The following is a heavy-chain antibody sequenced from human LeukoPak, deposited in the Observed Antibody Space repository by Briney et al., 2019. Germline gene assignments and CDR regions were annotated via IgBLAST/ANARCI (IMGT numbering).Heavy chain of an antibody. V-gene: IGHV1-46*01. J-gene: IGHJ4*02. Sequence: ASVKVSCKASGYTFTSYYMHWVRQAPGQGLEWMGIINPSGGSTSYAQKFQGRVTMTGDMSTSTVYMELSSLRSEDTAVYYCARDLRTVTTGAPYYFDYWGQGTLVTVSS. CDR2: INPSGGST. CDR3: ARDLRTVTTGAPYYFDY. CDR1: GYTFTSYY. D-gene: IGHD4-17*01.